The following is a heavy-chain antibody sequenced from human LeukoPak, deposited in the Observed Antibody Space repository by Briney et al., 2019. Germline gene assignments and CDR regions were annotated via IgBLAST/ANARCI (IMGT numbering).Heavy chain of an antibody. D-gene: IGHD3-10*01. J-gene: IGHJ4*02. Sequence: GGSLRLSCAASGFTFSSYAMHWVRQAPGKGLEWVAVISYDGSNKYYADSVKGRFTISRDNAKNTLYLQMNSLRAEDTAVYYCARDLYYYGSGSSDYWGQGTLVTVSS. CDR1: GFTFSSYA. CDR3: ARDLYYYGSGSSDY. CDR2: ISYDGSNK. V-gene: IGHV3-30*04.